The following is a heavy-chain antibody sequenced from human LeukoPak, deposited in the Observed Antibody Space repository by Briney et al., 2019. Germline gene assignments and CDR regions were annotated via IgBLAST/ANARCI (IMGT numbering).Heavy chain of an antibody. J-gene: IGHJ4*02. D-gene: IGHD6-19*01. CDR1: RFTFSSYA. V-gene: IGHV3-23*01. CDR3: ARGEWLVRVYFDY. Sequence: GGSLRLSCAASRFTFSSYAMNWVRQAPGKGLDWVSAISGSGGSTYYADSVKGRFTISRDNSKNTLYLQMNSLRAEDTAVYYCARGEWLVRVYFDYWGQGTLVTVSS. CDR2: ISGSGGST.